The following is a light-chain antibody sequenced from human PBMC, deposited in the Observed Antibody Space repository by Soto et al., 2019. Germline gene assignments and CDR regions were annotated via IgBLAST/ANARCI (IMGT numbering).Light chain of an antibody. CDR3: SSYTSISTVV. V-gene: IGLV2-14*01. CDR1: SSDVSAYKY. CDR2: EVR. Sequence: QSALTQPASVSGSPGQSITISCTATSSDVSAYKYVSWYQQHPGKAPKLMIYEVRNRPSGVSNRFSGSKSGNTASLTISGLQAEDEADYHCSSYTSISTVVFGGGTKLTVL. J-gene: IGLJ2*01.